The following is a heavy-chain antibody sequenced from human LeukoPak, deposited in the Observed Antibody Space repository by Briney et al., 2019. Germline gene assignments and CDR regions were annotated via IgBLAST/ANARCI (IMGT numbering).Heavy chain of an antibody. V-gene: IGHV4-4*07. CDR2: IYTSRST. J-gene: IGHJ6*03. CDR1: GGSISSYY. D-gene: IGHD1-26*01. CDR3: ARVTATIPYYYMDV. Sequence: PSETLSLTCTVSGGSISSYYWSWIRQPPGKGRVWIGRIYTSRSTNYNPSLKSRVTMSVDTSKNQFSLKLSSVNAADTAVYYGARVTATIPYYYMDVGGKGPTVTVSS.